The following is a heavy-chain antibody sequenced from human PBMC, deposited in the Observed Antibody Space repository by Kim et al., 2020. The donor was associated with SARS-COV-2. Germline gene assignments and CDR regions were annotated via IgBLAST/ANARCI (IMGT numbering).Heavy chain of an antibody. CDR2: ISYDGSNK. V-gene: IGHV3-30*18. Sequence: GGSLRLSCAASGFTFSSYGMHWVRQAPGKGLEWVAVISYDGSNKYYADSVKGRFTISRDNSKNTLYLQMNSLRAEDTAVYYCAKLGDSSGYFHDAYYGMDVWGQGTTVTVSS. CDR3: AKLGDSSGYFHDAYYGMDV. D-gene: IGHD3-22*01. CDR1: GFTFSSYG. J-gene: IGHJ6*02.